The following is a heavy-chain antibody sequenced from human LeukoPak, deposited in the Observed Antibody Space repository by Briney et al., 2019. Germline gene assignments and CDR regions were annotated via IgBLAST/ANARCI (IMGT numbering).Heavy chain of an antibody. CDR2: INDSGST. CDR3: AKGKYYYGSGRRGWFDP. D-gene: IGHD3-10*01. V-gene: IGHV4-34*01. CDR1: GGSFSGYY. J-gene: IGHJ5*02. Sequence: PSETLSLTCAVYGGSFSGYYWSWIRQPPGKGLEWIGAINDSGSTNYNPSLKSRVTISVDTSKNQFSLKLSSVTAADTAVYYCAKGKYYYGSGRRGWFDPWGQGTLVSVSS.